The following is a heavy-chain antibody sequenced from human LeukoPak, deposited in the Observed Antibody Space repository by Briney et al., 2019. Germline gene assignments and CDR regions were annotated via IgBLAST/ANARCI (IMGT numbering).Heavy chain of an antibody. Sequence: SESLSLTRAVSGYPISIGYYWGWIGQPPGKGLQWFGSFCDSGCTYYNPSLISRAPISVDTSKNQFSLKLSSVTAADTAGYYCARHEVDIVSTARCHFDCWGQGTLVTVSS. CDR3: ARHEVDIVSTARCHFDC. D-gene: IGHD5/OR15-5a*01. CDR2: FCDSGCT. V-gene: IGHV4-38-2*01. J-gene: IGHJ4*02. CDR1: GYPISIGYY.